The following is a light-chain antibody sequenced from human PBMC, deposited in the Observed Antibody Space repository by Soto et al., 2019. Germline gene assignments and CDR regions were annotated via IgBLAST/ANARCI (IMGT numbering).Light chain of an antibody. CDR3: TSYAGGNNV. V-gene: IGLV2-8*01. J-gene: IGLJ1*01. Sequence: QSALTQPPSASGSPGQSVTISCTGTSSDVGGYKYVSWYQQHPGKAPKLMIFEVNKRPSGVPDRFSGSKSGNTASLTVSGLQAEDEADYYCTSYAGGNNVFGTGTKVTVL. CDR1: SSDVGGYKY. CDR2: EVN.